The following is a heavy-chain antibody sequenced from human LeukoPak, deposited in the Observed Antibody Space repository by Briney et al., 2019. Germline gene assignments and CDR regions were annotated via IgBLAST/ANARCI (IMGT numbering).Heavy chain of an antibody. CDR2: ISGSGGST. J-gene: IGHJ6*02. D-gene: IGHD4-17*01. CDR1: GFTFSSYA. CDR3: AKGATVTPGGWYYYYGMDV. V-gene: IGHV3-23*01. Sequence: GGSLRLSCAASGFTFSSYAMSWVRQAPGKGLEWVSAISGSGGSTYYADSVKGRFTISRDNSKNTLYLQMNSLRAEDTAVYYCAKGATVTPGGWYYYYGMDVWGQGTTVTVSS.